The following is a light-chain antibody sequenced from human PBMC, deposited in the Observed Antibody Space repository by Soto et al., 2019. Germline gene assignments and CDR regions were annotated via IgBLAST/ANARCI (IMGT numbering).Light chain of an antibody. J-gene: IGKJ1*01. CDR2: DAS. V-gene: IGKV1-5*01. Sequence: DIQMTQSPATLSASIGDRVTITCRASQSISNWLAWLQQKPGKAPKLLIYDASSLESGVPSRFSGSGSGTEFTLTISSLQPDDFATYYCQQYNSYSGTFGQGTKVDIK. CDR1: QSISNW. CDR3: QQYNSYSGT.